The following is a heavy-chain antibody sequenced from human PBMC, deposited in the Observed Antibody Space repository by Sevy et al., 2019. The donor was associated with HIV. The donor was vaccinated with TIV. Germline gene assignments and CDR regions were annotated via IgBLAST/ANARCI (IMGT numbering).Heavy chain of an antibody. D-gene: IGHD3-10*01. CDR1: GFTFSSYS. V-gene: IGHV3-21*01. CDR3: ARDGARITMVQGVLAYYHGMDV. CDR2: SSSSSNYI. Sequence: GGSLRLSCAASGFTFSSYSMNWVRQAPGKGLEWVSSSSSSSNYIYYADSVKGRFTISRDNAKNSLYLQMNGLRAEETAVYYCARDGARITMVQGVLAYYHGMDVWGQGTTVTVSS. J-gene: IGHJ6*02.